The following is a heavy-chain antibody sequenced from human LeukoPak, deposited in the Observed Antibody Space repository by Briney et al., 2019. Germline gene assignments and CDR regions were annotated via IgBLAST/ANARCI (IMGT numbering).Heavy chain of an antibody. D-gene: IGHD1-7*01. Sequence: GGSLRLSFAASGFTFSSYPMSSVRQAPGKGLEGVSAISGSGGSTYYADSVRGRLTVSSHNSKNTLYLQINRLRDEDRAVYFCAKEGLGWNYEIDSWGQGTLVTVSS. CDR2: ISGSGGST. CDR3: AKEGLGWNYEIDS. CDR1: GFTFSSYP. J-gene: IGHJ4*02. V-gene: IGHV3-23*01.